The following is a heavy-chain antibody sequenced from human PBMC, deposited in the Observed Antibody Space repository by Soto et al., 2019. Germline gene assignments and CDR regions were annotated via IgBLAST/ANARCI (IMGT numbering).Heavy chain of an antibody. Sequence: QLQLQESGSGLVKPSQTLSLTCAVSGGSISSGGYSWSWIRQPPGKGLEWIGYIYHSGSTYYNPSLKSRVTISVDRSKNQFSLMLSSVTAADTAVYYCARYCSGGSCYGMDVWGQGTTVTVSS. CDR3: ARYCSGGSCYGMDV. J-gene: IGHJ6*02. D-gene: IGHD2-15*01. V-gene: IGHV4-30-2*01. CDR2: IYHSGST. CDR1: GGSISSGGYS.